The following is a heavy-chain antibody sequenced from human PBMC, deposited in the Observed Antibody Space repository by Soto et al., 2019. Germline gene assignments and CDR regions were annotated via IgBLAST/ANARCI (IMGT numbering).Heavy chain of an antibody. Sequence: GGSLRLSCAASGFTFSNYWMKWVRQAPGKGLEWVANIKQDGSETYYVDSVKGRFTISRDNAKNSLFLQMNSLRAEDTAVYYCTRGLYSTTYWGQGALVTVS. CDR2: IKQDGSET. D-gene: IGHD6-13*01. CDR3: TRGLYSTTY. V-gene: IGHV3-7*03. J-gene: IGHJ4*02. CDR1: GFTFSNYW.